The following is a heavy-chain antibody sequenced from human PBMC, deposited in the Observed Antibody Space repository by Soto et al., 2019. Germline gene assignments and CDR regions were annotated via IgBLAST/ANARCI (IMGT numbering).Heavy chain of an antibody. J-gene: IGHJ4*02. D-gene: IGHD3-10*01. CDR3: ARHNYGSGSTYFDY. V-gene: IGHV4-59*08. CDR2: IYYSGST. CDR1: AGSISSYY. Sequence: SETLSLTCTVSAGSISSYYWSWIRQPPGKGLEWIGYIYYSGSTNYNPSLKSRVTISVDTSKNQFSLKLNSMTAADTAVYYCARHNYGSGSTYFDYWGQGTPVTVSS.